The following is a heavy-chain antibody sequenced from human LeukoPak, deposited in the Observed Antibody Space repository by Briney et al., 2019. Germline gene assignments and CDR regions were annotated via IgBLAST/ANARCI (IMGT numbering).Heavy chain of an antibody. J-gene: IGHJ5*02. CDR1: GGSISSGSYY. CDR2: IYTSGST. CDR3: ARERVWRYCGGDSCGWFDP. Sequence: PSETLSLTCTVSGGSISSGSYYWGWIRQPAGKGLEWIGRIYTSGSTNYNPSLKSRVTISVDTSKNQFSLKLSSVTAADTAVYYCARERVWRYCGGDSCGWFDPWGQGTLVTVSS. D-gene: IGHD2-21*02. V-gene: IGHV4-61*02.